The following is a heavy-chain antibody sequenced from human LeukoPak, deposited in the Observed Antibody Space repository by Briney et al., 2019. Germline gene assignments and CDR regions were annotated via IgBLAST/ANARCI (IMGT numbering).Heavy chain of an antibody. CDR1: GFTFSGYG. V-gene: IGHV3-30*03. Sequence: GKSLRLSCAGSGFTFSGYGMHWVRQAPGKGLEWVAVISYDGSNKYYADSVKGRFTISRDNSKNTLYLQMNSLRAEDTAVYYCASSWAYFDSWGQGTLVTVSS. J-gene: IGHJ4*02. CDR3: ASSWAYFDS. D-gene: IGHD6-13*01. CDR2: ISYDGSNK.